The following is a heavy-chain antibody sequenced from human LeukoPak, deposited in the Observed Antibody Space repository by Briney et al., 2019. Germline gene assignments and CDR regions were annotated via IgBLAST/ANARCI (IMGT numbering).Heavy chain of an antibody. J-gene: IGHJ6*02. V-gene: IGHV4-34*01. CDR1: GGSFSGYY. CDR2: INHSGST. Sequence: PSETLSLTCAVYGGSFSGYYWSWIRQPPGKGLEWIGEINHSGSTNYNPSLKSRVTISVDTSKNQFSLKLSSVTAADTAVYYCARIVVVVPAATCRYYYGMDVWGQGTTVTVSS. CDR3: ARIVVVVPAATCRYYYGMDV. D-gene: IGHD2-2*01.